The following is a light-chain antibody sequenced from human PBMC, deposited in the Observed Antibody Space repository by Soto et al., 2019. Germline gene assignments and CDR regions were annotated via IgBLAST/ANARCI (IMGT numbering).Light chain of an antibody. CDR1: SSNIGAGYD. V-gene: IGLV1-40*01. Sequence: SVLTQPPSVSGAPGQRVTISCTGSSSNIGAGYDVHWYQQLPGTAPKLLIYDNTNRPSGVPDRFSGSKSGTSASPAITGLQAEDEADYYCQSYDSSLRGSVFGSGTKVTV. CDR2: DNT. J-gene: IGLJ1*01. CDR3: QSYDSSLRGSV.